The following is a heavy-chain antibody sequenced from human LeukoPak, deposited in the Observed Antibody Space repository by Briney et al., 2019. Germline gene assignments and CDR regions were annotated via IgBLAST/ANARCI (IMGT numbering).Heavy chain of an antibody. CDR1: GGTFSNYA. Sequence: SVKVSCKASGGTFSNYAISWVRQAPGQGLEWMGGIIPIFGTANYAQKFQGRVTITADKSTSTAYMELSSLRSEDTAVYYCARTNDFWSGYCFDYWGQGTLVTVSS. CDR2: IIPIFGTA. CDR3: ARTNDFWSGYCFDY. D-gene: IGHD3-3*01. J-gene: IGHJ4*02. V-gene: IGHV1-69*06.